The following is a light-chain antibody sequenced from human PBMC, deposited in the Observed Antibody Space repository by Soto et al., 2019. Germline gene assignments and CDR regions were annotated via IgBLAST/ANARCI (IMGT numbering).Light chain of an antibody. CDR1: QSISSW. CDR3: QQYNSYSIS. V-gene: IGKV1-5*03. J-gene: IGKJ5*01. Sequence: DIQMTQSPSTLSASVGDRVTITCRASQSISSWLAWYQQKPGKDPKLLIYKASSIESGVPSRFSGSGSETEFTLTISSLQPDDCATYYCQQYNSYSISFGKGTLMEIK. CDR2: KAS.